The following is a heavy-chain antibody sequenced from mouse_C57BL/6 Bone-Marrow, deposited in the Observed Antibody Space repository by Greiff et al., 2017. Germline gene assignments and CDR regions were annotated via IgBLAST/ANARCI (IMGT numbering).Heavy chain of an antibody. J-gene: IGHJ2*01. CDR3: ARDGYYYFDY. D-gene: IGHD2-3*01. V-gene: IGHV1-26*01. CDR1: GYTFTDYY. CDR2: INPNNGGT. Sequence: VQLQQSGPELVKPGASVKISCKASGYTFTDYYMNWVKQSHGKSLEWIGDINPNNGGTSYNQKFKGKATLTVDKFSSTAYMELRSLTSEDSAVYYCARDGYYYFDYWGQGTTRTVSS.